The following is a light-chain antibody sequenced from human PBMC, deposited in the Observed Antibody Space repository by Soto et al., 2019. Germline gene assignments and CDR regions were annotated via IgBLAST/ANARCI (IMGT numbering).Light chain of an antibody. J-gene: IGKJ3*01. CDR1: QSVSSNY. Sequence: EIVLTQSPGTLSLSPGERATLSCRASQSVSSNYLAWYQHKPGQAPRLLIYGASNRATDIPDRFSGSGSGTDFSLTISRLEPEDFAIYYCQQYATSPTFGPGTKGPIK. CDR3: QQYATSPT. V-gene: IGKV3-20*01. CDR2: GAS.